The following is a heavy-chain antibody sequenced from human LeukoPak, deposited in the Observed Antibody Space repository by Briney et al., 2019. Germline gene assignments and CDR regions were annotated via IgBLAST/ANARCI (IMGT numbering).Heavy chain of an antibody. J-gene: IGHJ3*02. CDR2: ISSSSSYT. Sequence: GGPQRLSCAASRFTYNVYYMSWTRQAPGKAGEGVSYISSSSSYTNYADSVKGRFTISRDNAKTSLYLQMNSLRAEDTAVYYCARPRGGAYAGAFDIWGQGTMVTVSS. D-gene: IGHD1-26*01. CDR3: ARPRGGAYAGAFDI. V-gene: IGHV3-11*06. CDR1: RFTYNVYY.